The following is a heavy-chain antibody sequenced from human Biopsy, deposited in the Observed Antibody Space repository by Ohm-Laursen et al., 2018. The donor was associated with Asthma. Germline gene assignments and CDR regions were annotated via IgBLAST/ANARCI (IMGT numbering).Heavy chain of an antibody. D-gene: IGHD4-17*01. Sequence: GASVKVSCKASGDTFSSCGVNWVRQAPGQGLEWMGEIIPIYRTTNYAQKFQGRVTITADESTSTAYMELSSLRADDTAVYYCARGRYYGDRRYHDGMDVWGQGTTVTVSS. V-gene: IGHV1-69*13. CDR1: GDTFSSCG. J-gene: IGHJ6*02. CDR2: IIPIYRTT. CDR3: ARGRYYGDRRYHDGMDV.